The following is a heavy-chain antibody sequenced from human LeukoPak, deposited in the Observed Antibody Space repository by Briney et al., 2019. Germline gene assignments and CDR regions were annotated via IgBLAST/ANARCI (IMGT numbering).Heavy chain of an antibody. V-gene: IGHV3-7*01. CDR2: IKQDESEK. CDR3: ARVGGSYWGWFDP. Sequence: PGGSLRLSCAASGFTFISYWMSWVRQAPGKGLEWVANIKQDESEKYYVDSVKGRLTISRDNAKNSLYLQMNSLRAEDTAVYYCARVGGSYWGWFDPWGQGTLVTVSS. CDR1: GFTFISYW. J-gene: IGHJ5*02. D-gene: IGHD1-26*01.